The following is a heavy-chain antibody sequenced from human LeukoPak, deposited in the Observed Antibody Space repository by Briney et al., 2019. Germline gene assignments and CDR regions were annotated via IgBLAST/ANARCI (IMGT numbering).Heavy chain of an antibody. Sequence: GGSLRLSCAASGFTFSSYSMNWVRQAPGKGLEWVSSISSSSYIYYADSVKGRFTISRDNAKNSLYLQMNSLRAEDTAVYYCARSSTPDTAMVPFDYWGQGTLVTVSS. CDR2: ISSSSYI. CDR1: GFTFSSYS. D-gene: IGHD5-18*01. CDR3: ARSSTPDTAMVPFDY. J-gene: IGHJ4*02. V-gene: IGHV3-21*01.